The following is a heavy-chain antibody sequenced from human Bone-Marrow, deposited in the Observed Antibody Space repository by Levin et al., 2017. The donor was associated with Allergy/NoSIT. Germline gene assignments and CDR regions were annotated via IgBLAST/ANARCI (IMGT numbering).Heavy chain of an antibody. Sequence: GGSLRLSCSASGFTFSDYYMNWIRQAPGKGLEWVSYISSGSTYTNYADSFKGRFTVFRDNAKNSLYLQMNSLSAEDTAFYYWARGRGVRGMYYIDYWGQGSLVTVSS. D-gene: IGHD3-10*01. CDR1: GFTFSDYY. CDR3: ARGRGVRGMYYIDY. V-gene: IGHV3-11*05. J-gene: IGHJ4*02. CDR2: ISSGSTYT.